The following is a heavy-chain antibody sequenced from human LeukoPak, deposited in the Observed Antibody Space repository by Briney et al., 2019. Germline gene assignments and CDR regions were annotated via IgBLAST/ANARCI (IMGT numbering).Heavy chain of an antibody. CDR1: GFIINNYG. CDR3: AKDLGITFIRGALEFAP. D-gene: IGHD3-10*01. V-gene: IGHV3-30*02. J-gene: IGHJ5*02. CDR2: IRYDGSNE. Sequence: GGSLRLSCAASGFIINNYGMHWVRQVPGKRLEWVAYIRYDGSNEYNRDSVKGRLTISRYNSKNMVYLQMNSLRADDTAVYYCAKDLGITFIRGALEFAPLAQGTLVTVSS.